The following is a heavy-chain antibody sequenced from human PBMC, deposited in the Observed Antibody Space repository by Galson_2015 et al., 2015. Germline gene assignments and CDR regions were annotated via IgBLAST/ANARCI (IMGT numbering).Heavy chain of an antibody. D-gene: IGHD6-19*01. Sequence: SLRLSCAASGFTFGDYAITWVCQAPGKGLQWVGFTRSKAYGGATDYAASVKDRFTISRDDSRGIAYLQMNSLKTEDTAVYYCTRDRDGSGWYYFDYWGQGTLVTVSS. V-gene: IGHV3-49*04. CDR3: TRDRDGSGWYYFDY. CDR2: TRSKAYGGAT. J-gene: IGHJ4*02. CDR1: GFTFGDYA.